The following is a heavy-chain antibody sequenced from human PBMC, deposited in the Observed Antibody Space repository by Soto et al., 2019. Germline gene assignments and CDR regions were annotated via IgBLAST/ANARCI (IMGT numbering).Heavy chain of an antibody. D-gene: IGHD2-15*01. J-gene: IGHJ5*02. Sequence: QVQLQESGPGLVTPSQTLSLTCTVSGDSVSSGDYHWSWIRQPPGKGLALIGYIYFSGSTYYNPPLKTRLTMTXXTXNXHSSLTLNSATAADTAIYYRARGFVLPPAAPHWFDPLGQGSPVTVSS. V-gene: IGHV4-30-4*01. CDR1: GDSVSSGDYH. CDR2: IYFSGST. CDR3: ARGFVLPPAAPHWFDP.